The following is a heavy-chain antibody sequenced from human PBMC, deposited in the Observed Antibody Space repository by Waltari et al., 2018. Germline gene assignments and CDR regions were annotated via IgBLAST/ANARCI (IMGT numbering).Heavy chain of an antibody. D-gene: IGHD2-8*01. CDR3: ARDRNGDEDFDY. CDR2: ISESGSTI. Sequence: EVQLVESGGDLVQPGGSLRLSCAASGFTFSDYEMNWVRQAPGKGLGWVSFISESGSTIFYADSVRGRFTISRDNAKNSLYLQMNSLRAEDTAFYYCARDRNGDEDFDYWGQGTLVTVSS. CDR1: GFTFSDYE. J-gene: IGHJ4*02. V-gene: IGHV3-48*03.